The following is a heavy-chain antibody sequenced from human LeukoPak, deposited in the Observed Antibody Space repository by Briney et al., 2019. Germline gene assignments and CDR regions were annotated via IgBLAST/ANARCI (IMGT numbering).Heavy chain of an antibody. CDR3: ARDRATTVTKSFAFDI. V-gene: IGHV1-69*05. CDR1: GGTFSNYA. D-gene: IGHD4-17*01. Sequence: SVKVSCKASGGTFSNYAVSWVRQAPGQGLEWMGGIIPVFGTTNYAQKFQGTVTITTDESTSTAYMELSSLRSEGTAVYYCARDRATTVTKSFAFDIWGQGTMVTVSS. J-gene: IGHJ3*02. CDR2: IIPVFGTT.